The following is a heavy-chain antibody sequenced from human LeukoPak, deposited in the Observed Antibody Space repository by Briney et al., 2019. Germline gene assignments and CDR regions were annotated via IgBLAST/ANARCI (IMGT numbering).Heavy chain of an antibody. CDR1: GLTFSNYA. CDR3: ARGPNSNWSGLDF. J-gene: IGHJ4*02. Sequence: GGSLRLSCAASGLTFSNYAMTWVRQAPGKGLEWVSAISTNGDRTYYADSVKGRFTVSRDNAKNTLYLQVNNLRAEDTAVYYCARGPNSNWSGLDFWGQGTLLTVSS. D-gene: IGHD6-6*01. CDR2: ISTNGDRT. V-gene: IGHV3-23*01.